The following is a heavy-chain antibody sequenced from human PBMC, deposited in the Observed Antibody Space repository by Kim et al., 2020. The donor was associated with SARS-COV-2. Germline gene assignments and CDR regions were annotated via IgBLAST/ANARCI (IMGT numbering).Heavy chain of an antibody. D-gene: IGHD3-10*01. CDR3: ARAFVRVVRGVIMNGYYYYGMDV. CDR2: INSDGSST. Sequence: GGSLRLSCAASGFTFSSYWMHWVRQAPGKGLVWVSRINSDGSSTSYADSVKGRFTISRDNAKNTLYLQMNSLRAEDTAVYYCARAFVRVVRGVIMNGYYYYGMDVWGQGTTVTVSS. J-gene: IGHJ6*02. V-gene: IGHV3-74*01. CDR1: GFTFSSYW.